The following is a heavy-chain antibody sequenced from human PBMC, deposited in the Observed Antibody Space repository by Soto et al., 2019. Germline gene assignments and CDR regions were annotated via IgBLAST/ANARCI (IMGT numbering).Heavy chain of an antibody. CDR3: AKEAFDYYDSSGYYPNYFDY. Sequence: GGSLRLSCAASGFTFSSYAMSWVRQAPGKGLEWVSAISGSGGSTYYADSVKGRFTISRDNSKNTLYLQMNSLRAEDTVVYYCAKEAFDYYDSSGYYPNYFDYWGQGTLVTVSS. J-gene: IGHJ4*02. CDR2: ISGSGGST. V-gene: IGHV3-23*01. CDR1: GFTFSSYA. D-gene: IGHD3-22*01.